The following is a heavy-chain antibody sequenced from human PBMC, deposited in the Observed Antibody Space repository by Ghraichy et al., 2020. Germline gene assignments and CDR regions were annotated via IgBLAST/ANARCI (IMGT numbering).Heavy chain of an antibody. CDR2: INSDGSST. Sequence: GESLRLSCAASGFTFSSYWMHWVRQAPGKGLVWVSRINSDGSSTSYADSVKGRFTISRDNAKNTLYLQMNSLRAEDTAVYYCARVVCSGGSCYGFRGMDVWGQGTTVTVSS. J-gene: IGHJ6*02. D-gene: IGHD2-15*01. CDR3: ARVVCSGGSCYGFRGMDV. CDR1: GFTFSSYW. V-gene: IGHV3-74*01.